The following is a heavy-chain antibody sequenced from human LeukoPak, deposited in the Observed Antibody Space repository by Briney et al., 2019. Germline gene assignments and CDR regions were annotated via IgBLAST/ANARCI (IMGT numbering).Heavy chain of an antibody. V-gene: IGHV3-30*02. D-gene: IGHD1-26*01. Sequence: GSLRLSCAASGFTFSSYGMHWVRQAPGKGLEWVAFIQYDGSNKYYADSVKGRFTISRDNSKNTLYLQINSLRAEDSAVYYCVKGGVGALTYWGQGTPVTVSS. CDR2: IQYDGSNK. CDR3: VKGGVGALTY. CDR1: GFTFSSYG. J-gene: IGHJ4*02.